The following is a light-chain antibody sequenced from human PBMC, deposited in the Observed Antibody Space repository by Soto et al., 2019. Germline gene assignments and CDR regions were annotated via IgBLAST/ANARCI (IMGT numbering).Light chain of an antibody. J-gene: IGLJ1*01. CDR3: CSYAGTVHV. V-gene: IGLV2-11*01. CDR2: DVT. Sequence: QSALTQPRSVSGSPGQSVTISCTGTSSDVGGYNCVSWYQHHPGKAPKLMIYDVTKRPSGVPDRFSGSKSGNTASLTISGLQAEDEADYYCCSYAGTVHVFGPGTEVTVL. CDR1: SSDVGGYNC.